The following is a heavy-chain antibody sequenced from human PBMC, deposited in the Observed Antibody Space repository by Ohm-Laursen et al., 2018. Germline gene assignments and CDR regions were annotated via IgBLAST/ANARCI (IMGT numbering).Heavy chain of an antibody. CDR1: GFTFSSYS. CDR3: ATQGTTVTTWFDY. V-gene: IGHV3-48*01. J-gene: IGHJ4*02. D-gene: IGHD4-17*01. Sequence: SLRLSCAASGFTFSSYSMNWVRQAPGKGLEWVSYISSSSSTIYYADSVKGRFTISRDNAKNSLYLQMNSLRAEDTAVYYCATQGTTVTTWFDYWGQGTLVTVSA. CDR2: ISSSSSTI.